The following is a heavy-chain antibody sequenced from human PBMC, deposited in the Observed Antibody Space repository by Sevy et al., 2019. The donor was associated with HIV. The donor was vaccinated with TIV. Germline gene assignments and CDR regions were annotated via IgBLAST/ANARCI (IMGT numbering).Heavy chain of an antibody. CDR3: GGESSHDFWSGYWGYLDY. V-gene: IGHV3-33*03. Sequence: GGSLRLSCTASGFTFSNHGMHWVRQAPGKGPEWVAIIWYDGSNIYYADSAKGRFVISRDNTRNKLYLQMYDLRPEDTAVYYCGGESSHDFWSGYWGYLDYWGQGTLVTVSS. CDR2: IWYDGSNI. D-gene: IGHD3-3*01. J-gene: IGHJ4*02. CDR1: GFTFSNHG.